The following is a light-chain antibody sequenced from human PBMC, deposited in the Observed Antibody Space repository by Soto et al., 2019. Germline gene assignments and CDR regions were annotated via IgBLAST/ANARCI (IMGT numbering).Light chain of an antibody. J-gene: IGKJ2*01. CDR3: QQYDEWPPSYT. V-gene: IGKV3-15*01. CDR1: QSVSSN. Sequence: EIVMTQSPATLSVSPGERATLSCRASQSVSSNLAWYQQKPGQAPRLLIYGASTRATGIPARISGSGSGTEFNLTISSLQSEDFAIYYCQQYDEWPPSYTFGQGTKLEI. CDR2: GAS.